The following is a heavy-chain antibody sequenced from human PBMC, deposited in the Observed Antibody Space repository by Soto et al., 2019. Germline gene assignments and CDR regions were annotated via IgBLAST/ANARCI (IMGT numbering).Heavy chain of an antibody. CDR2: VNPYKANT. CDR1: GYTFTNHG. J-gene: IGHJ3*02. V-gene: IGHV1-18*04. D-gene: IGHD3-16*01. CDR3: ARDRVAGIWGDAFDI. Sequence: ASVKVSCKTSGYTFTNHGINWVRQAPGQGLEWMGWVNPYKANTNYGQKLQGRVTMTTDTSTSTAYMDLRSLTSDDTAVYYCARDRVAGIWGDAFDIWGQGTMVTVSS.